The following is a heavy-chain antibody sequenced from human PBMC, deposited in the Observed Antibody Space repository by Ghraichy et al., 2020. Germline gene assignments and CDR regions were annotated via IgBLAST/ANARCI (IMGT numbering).Heavy chain of an antibody. V-gene: IGHV4-39*01. J-gene: IGHJ4*02. Sequence: SQTLSLTCTVSGGSISSSSYYWGWIRQPPGKGLEWIGSIYYSGSTYYNPSLKSRVTISVDTSKNQFSLKLSSVTAADTAVYYCATTPGLFEYGSGSGDYWGQGTLVTVSS. CDR1: GGSISSSSYY. CDR3: ATTPGLFEYGSGSGDY. CDR2: IYYSGST. D-gene: IGHD3-10*01.